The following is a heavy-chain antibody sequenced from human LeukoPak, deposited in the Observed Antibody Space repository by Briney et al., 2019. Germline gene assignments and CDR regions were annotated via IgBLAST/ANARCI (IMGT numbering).Heavy chain of an antibody. CDR2: ISSRGTTI. J-gene: IGHJ4*02. CDR1: GLPFSSYE. Sequence: PGGSLRLSCTASGLPFSSYEMNWVRQAPGKGLEWISYISSRGTTIHYADSVKGRFTISRDNAENSLYLQMNSLRAEDTAVYYCARVYDTSGYKTPPPDYWGQGTLVTVSS. V-gene: IGHV3-48*03. D-gene: IGHD3-22*01. CDR3: ARVYDTSGYKTPPPDY.